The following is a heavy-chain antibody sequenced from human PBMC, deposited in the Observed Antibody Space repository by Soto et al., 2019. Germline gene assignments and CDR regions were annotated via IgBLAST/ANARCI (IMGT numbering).Heavy chain of an antibody. CDR1: GYSFTSYW. Sequence: PGESLKISCKGSGYSFTSYWISWVRQMPGKGLEWMGRIDPSDSYTNHSPSFQGHVTISADKSISTAYLQWSSLKASDTAMYYCASSVSDYYGSGSSFDYWGQGTLVTVSS. CDR2: IDPSDSYT. J-gene: IGHJ4*02. D-gene: IGHD3-10*01. CDR3: ASSVSDYYGSGSSFDY. V-gene: IGHV5-10-1*01.